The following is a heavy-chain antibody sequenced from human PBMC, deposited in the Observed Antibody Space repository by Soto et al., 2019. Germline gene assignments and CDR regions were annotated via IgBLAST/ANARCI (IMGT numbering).Heavy chain of an antibody. CDR2: IYYSGST. J-gene: IGHJ3*02. CDR1: GGSISSYT. Sequence: SDTLSLTCTVSGGSISSYTWSWIRQPPGKGLEWIGYIYYSGSTNYNPSLKSRVTISVDTSKNQFSLKLSSVTAAVTAVYYCARRYSKNAFDTWGQWTMVT. D-gene: IGHD6-13*01. V-gene: IGHV4-59*01. CDR3: ARRYSKNAFDT.